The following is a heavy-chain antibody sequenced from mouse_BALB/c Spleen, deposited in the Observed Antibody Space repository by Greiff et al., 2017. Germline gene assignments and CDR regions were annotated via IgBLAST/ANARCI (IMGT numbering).Heavy chain of an antibody. Sequence: EVQLQQSGAELVKPGASVKLSCTASGFNIKDTYMHWVKQRPEQGLEWIGRIDPANGNTKYDPKFQGKATITADKSSNTAYLQLSSLTSEDTAVYYCARGYDGYYAMDYWGQGTSVTVSS. CDR3: ARGYDGYYAMDY. V-gene: IGHV14-3*02. CDR2: IDPANGNT. D-gene: IGHD2-14*01. J-gene: IGHJ4*01. CDR1: GFNIKDTY.